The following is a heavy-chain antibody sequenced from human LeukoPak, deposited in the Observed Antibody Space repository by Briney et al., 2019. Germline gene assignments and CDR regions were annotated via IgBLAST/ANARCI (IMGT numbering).Heavy chain of an antibody. CDR1: GGSISSSSYY. J-gene: IGHJ4*02. V-gene: IGHV4-39*01. CDR3: AFRSGWYYYDY. D-gene: IGHD6-19*01. Sequence: SETLSVTCTVSGGSISSSSYYWGWIRQPPGKGLEWIGSIYYSGSTYYNPSLKSRVTISVDTSKNQFSLKLSSVTAADTAVYYCAFRSGWYYYDYWGQGTLVTVSS. CDR2: IYYSGST.